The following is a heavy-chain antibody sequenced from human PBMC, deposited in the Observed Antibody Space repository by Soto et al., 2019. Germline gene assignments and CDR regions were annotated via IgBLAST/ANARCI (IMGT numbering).Heavy chain of an antibody. CDR1: GDSIRNYY. V-gene: IGHV4-59*01. CDR3: ARHYGDYRGNFDY. D-gene: IGHD4-17*01. CDR2: IYYDGST. J-gene: IGHJ4*02. Sequence: SETLSLTCTVSGDSIRNYYWSWIRQPPGKGLEWIGYIYYDGSTSYNPSLRSRVTISVDTSKNQFSLILSSVTSADTAVYYCARHYGDYRGNFDYWGQGTLVTVSS.